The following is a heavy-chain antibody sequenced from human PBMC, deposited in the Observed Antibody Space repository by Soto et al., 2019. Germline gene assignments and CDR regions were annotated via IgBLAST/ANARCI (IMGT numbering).Heavy chain of an antibody. J-gene: IGHJ4*02. CDR1: GFIFSDYV. CDR3: AKARHSTSWYGLEADF. D-gene: IGHD6-13*01. Sequence: QVQLVESGGGVVQPGRSLRLSCAASGFIFSDYVMHWVRQAPGKGLEWVAVISYGGDNKYYADSVRGRFAISRDNLKNTLDLQMNSLNPEDTAVYHCAKARHSTSWYGLEADFWGQGTLVTVSS. V-gene: IGHV3-30*09. CDR2: ISYGGDNK.